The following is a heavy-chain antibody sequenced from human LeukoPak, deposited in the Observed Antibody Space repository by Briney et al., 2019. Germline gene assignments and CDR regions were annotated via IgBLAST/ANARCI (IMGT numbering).Heavy chain of an antibody. CDR1: GFTFSSYG. CDR2: ISYDGSNK. CDR3: AKGKGRGYSGYGGMDV. J-gene: IGHJ6*02. Sequence: GGSLRLSCAASGFTFSSYGMHWVRQAPGKGLEWVAVISYDGSNKYYADSVKGRFTISRDNSKNTLYLQMNSLRAEDTAVYYCAKGKGRGYSGYGGMDVWGQGTTVTVSS. V-gene: IGHV3-30*18. D-gene: IGHD5-12*01.